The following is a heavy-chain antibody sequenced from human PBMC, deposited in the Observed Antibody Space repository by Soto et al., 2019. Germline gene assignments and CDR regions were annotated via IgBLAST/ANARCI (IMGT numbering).Heavy chain of an antibody. V-gene: IGHV3-66*01. Sequence: EVQLVESGGGLVQPGGSLRLSCAASGFTVSSNYMSWVRQAPGKVLEWVSVIYSGGSTYYADSVKGRFTISRDNSKNTLYLQMNSLRAEDTAVYYCARDLYGYGGNFDYWGQGTLVTVSS. D-gene: IGHD4-17*01. CDR2: IYSGGST. J-gene: IGHJ4*02. CDR3: ARDLYGYGGNFDY. CDR1: GFTVSSNY.